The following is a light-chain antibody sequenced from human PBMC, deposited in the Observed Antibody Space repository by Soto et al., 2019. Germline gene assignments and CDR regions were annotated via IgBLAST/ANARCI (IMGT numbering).Light chain of an antibody. V-gene: IGLV2-11*01. CDR1: SSDVGAYNF. CDR3: SSYAGSHTYEV. Sequence: QSALTQPRSVSGSPGQSVTISCTGTSSDVGAYNFVSWYQQNPGKAPKLIIYDVIKRPSGVPDRFSGSKSGNTASLTISGLQTEDEADNHCSSYAGSHTYEVFGGGTKLTVL. CDR2: DVI. J-gene: IGLJ3*02.